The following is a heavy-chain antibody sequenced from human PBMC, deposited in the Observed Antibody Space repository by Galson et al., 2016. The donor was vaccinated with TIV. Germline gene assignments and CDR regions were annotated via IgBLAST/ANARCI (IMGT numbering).Heavy chain of an antibody. Sequence: LSLTCTVSGGSIVTSRHYWGWIRQPPGKGLEWIGSIYYSGSTYYNPSLKNRVAISLDTSKNHFSLKLSSVTAADTAIYYCTRGVYDWGNSYHIDSWGQGALVTVSS. CDR2: IYYSGST. V-gene: IGHV4-39*02. J-gene: IGHJ4*02. D-gene: IGHD3-9*01. CDR1: GGSIVTSRHY. CDR3: TRGVYDWGNSYHIDS.